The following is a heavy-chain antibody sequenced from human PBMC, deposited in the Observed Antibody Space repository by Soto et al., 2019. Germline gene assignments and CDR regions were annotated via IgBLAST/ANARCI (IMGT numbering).Heavy chain of an antibody. Sequence: XGSLRLSCVAAGFSISTHALTWVRQAPGKGLDWVSSFSGRSGDTYYAASVKGRFTISGDSSKNTVILQMNNLRADDTALYYCARDSSAWPNYFDYWGQGIQVTVSS. V-gene: IGHV3-23*01. CDR3: ARDSSAWPNYFDY. CDR2: FSGRSGDT. D-gene: IGHD6-19*01. CDR1: GFSISTHA. J-gene: IGHJ4*02.